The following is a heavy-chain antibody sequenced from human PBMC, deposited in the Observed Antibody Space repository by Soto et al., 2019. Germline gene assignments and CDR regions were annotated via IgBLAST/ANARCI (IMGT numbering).Heavy chain of an antibody. CDR1: GFTFSSYG. D-gene: IGHD3-10*01. CDR2: ISYDGSNK. J-gene: IGHJ3*02. CDR3: AKDLGHGGRGAFDI. Sequence: QVQLVESGGGVVQPGRSLRLSCAASGFTFSSYGMHWVRQAPGKGLEWVALISYDGSNKDYSDSVKGRFTSSRDNSKNPLYRQMNSLRTEDTAVYYCAKDLGHGGRGAFDIWGQGTMVSVSS. V-gene: IGHV3-30*18.